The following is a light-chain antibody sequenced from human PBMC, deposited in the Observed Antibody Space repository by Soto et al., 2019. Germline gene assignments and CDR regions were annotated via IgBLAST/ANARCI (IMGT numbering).Light chain of an antibody. CDR1: QSLVYSDGVTY. CDR3: LKNTHGPFT. J-gene: IGKJ3*01. CDR2: KVS. V-gene: IGKV2-30*01. Sequence: DVVMTQSPLSLPVTLGQPASISCRSSQSLVYSDGVTYLNWFHQRPGQSPRRLIYKVSNRDSGAQDRFRGGGSGIFFTLKNSRGEVEDVGVYFCLKNTHGPFTFG.